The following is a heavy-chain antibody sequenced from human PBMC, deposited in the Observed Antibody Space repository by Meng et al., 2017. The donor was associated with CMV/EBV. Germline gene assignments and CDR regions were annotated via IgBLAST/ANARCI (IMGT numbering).Heavy chain of an antibody. CDR2: IYYSGST. CDR3: ARDLHDCSSTSCYRYYYYYYGMDV. J-gene: IGHJ6*02. Sequence: ESLKISCTVSGGSISSYYWSWIRQPPGKGLEWIGYIYYSGSTNYNPSLKSRVTISVDTSKNQFSLKLSSVTAADTAVYYCARDLHDCSSTSCYRYYYYYYGMDVWGQGTTVTVSS. V-gene: IGHV4-59*01. CDR1: GGSISSYY. D-gene: IGHD2-2*01.